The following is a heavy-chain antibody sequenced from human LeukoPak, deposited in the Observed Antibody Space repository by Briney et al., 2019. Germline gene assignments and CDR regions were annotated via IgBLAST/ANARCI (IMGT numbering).Heavy chain of an antibody. CDR2: IWYGGSNK. J-gene: IGHJ4*02. V-gene: IGHV3-30*18. Sequence: GRSLRLSCAASGFTFSSYGMHWVRQAPGKGLEWVAVIWYGGSNKYYADSVKGRFTISRDNSKNTLYLQMNSLRAEDTAVYYCAKDFKRRDYDFWSGGGYFDYWGQGTLVTVSS. CDR1: GFTFSSYG. D-gene: IGHD3-3*01. CDR3: AKDFKRRDYDFWSGGGYFDY.